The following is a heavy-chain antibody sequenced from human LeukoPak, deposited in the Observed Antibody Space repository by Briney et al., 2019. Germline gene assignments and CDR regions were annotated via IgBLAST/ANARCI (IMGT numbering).Heavy chain of an antibody. D-gene: IGHD3-3*01. CDR3: ARDFWSGYYPLDV. Sequence: PSETLSLTCTVSGGSISSGDYYWSWIRQPPGKGLEWIGYIYYSGSTYYNPSLKSRVTISVDTSKNQFSLKLSSVTAADTAVYYCARDFWSGYYPLDVWGKGTTVTVSS. V-gene: IGHV4-30-4*08. CDR1: GGSISSGDYY. CDR2: IYYSGST. J-gene: IGHJ6*04.